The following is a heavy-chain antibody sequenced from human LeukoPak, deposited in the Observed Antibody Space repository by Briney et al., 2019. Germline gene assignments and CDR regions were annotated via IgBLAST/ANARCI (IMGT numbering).Heavy chain of an antibody. J-gene: IGHJ5*02. D-gene: IGHD3-22*01. CDR2: INHSGST. CDR1: GGSISSSY. Sequence: PSETLSLTCTVSGGSISSSYWSWIRQPPGKGLEWIGEINHSGSTDYNPSLKSRVTISVDTSKNQFSLKLSSVTAADTAVYYCARDRRGSYYDSTSRFDPWGQGTLVTVSS. CDR3: ARDRRGSYYDSTSRFDP. V-gene: IGHV4-34*01.